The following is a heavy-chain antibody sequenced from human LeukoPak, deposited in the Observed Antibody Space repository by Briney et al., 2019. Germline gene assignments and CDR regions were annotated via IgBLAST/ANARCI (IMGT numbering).Heavy chain of an antibody. CDR1: GFTFSSYA. CDR3: ARVVDYYDSSGYYYDY. D-gene: IGHD3-22*01. V-gene: IGHV3-23*01. J-gene: IGHJ4*02. CDR2: ISGSGGST. Sequence: PGGSLRLSCAASGFTFSSYAMSWVRQAPGKGLEWVSAISGSGGSTYYADSVKGRFTISRDNSKNTLYLQMNSLRAEDTAVYYCARVVDYYDSSGYYYDYWGQGTLVTVSS.